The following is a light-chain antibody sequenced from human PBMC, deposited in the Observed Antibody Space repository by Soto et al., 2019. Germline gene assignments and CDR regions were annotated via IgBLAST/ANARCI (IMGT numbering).Light chain of an antibody. CDR3: QVWDTTSDPEGV. V-gene: IGLV3-21*04. Sequence: SYELTQPPSVSVTPGKTATITCGGSNIGSKSVNWYQQKPGQAPVLIMFYDRVRPSGIPARFSGSNSANTAALTISGVEVGDEADYYCQVWDTTSDPEGVFGGGTKLTVL. CDR2: YDR. J-gene: IGLJ3*02. CDR1: NIGSKS.